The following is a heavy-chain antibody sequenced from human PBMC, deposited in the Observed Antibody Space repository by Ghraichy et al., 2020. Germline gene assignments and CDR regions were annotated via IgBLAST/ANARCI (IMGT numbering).Heavy chain of an antibody. CDR2: INHSGST. V-gene: IGHV4-34*01. D-gene: IGHD2-2*01. J-gene: IGHJ6*03. Sequence: SETLSLTCAFYGGSFIDYYWTWIRQPPGKGLEWIGEINHSGSTNYNPSLKSRVTISVDTSKNQFSLKLSSVTAADTAVYYCARGPTIVPVPAAVYYYMDVWGKGTTVTVSS. CDR1: GGSFIDYY. CDR3: ARGPTIVPVPAAVYYYMDV.